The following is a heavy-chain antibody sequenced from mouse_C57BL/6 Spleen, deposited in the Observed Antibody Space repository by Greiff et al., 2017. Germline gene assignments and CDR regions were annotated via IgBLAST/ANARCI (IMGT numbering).Heavy chain of an antibody. Sequence: EVNVVESGGGLVQSGRSLRLSCATSGFTFSDFYMEWVRQAPGEGLEWIAASRNKANDNTTEYSASVKGRFIVSRDTSQSILYLQMNALRAEDTAIYYCARRGANWDYFDYWGQGTTLTVSS. V-gene: IGHV7-1*01. CDR3: ARRGANWDYFDY. CDR1: GFTFSDFY. D-gene: IGHD4-1*01. CDR2: SRNKANDNTT. J-gene: IGHJ2*01.